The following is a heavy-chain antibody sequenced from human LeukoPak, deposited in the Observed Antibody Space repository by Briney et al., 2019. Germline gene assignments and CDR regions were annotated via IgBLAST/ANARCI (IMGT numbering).Heavy chain of an antibody. J-gene: IGHJ3*02. CDR2: ISGSGGNT. D-gene: IGHD4-17*01. CDR3: ANPRGNYGAYAFDI. V-gene: IGHV3-23*01. CDR1: GLTFSSYA. Sequence: GGSLRLSCAASGLTFSSYAMNWVRQAPGKGLGWVSAISGSGGNTYYADSVKGRFTISRDNSKNTLYLQMNSLRAEDTAVYYCANPRGNYGAYAFDIWGQGTMVTVSS.